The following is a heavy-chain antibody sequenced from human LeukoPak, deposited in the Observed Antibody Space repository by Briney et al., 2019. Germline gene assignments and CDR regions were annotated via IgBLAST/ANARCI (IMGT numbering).Heavy chain of an antibody. CDR3: ARGGGWYQLFY. J-gene: IGHJ4*02. V-gene: IGHV4-34*01. D-gene: IGHD2-2*01. CDR1: GGSFSGYY. Sequence: PSETLSLTCAVYGGSFSGYYWSWIRQPPGKGLEWIGEINHSGSTNYNPSLKSRVTISVDTSKNQFSLKLSSVTAADTAVYYCARGGGWYQLFYWGQGTLVTVSS. CDR2: INHSGST.